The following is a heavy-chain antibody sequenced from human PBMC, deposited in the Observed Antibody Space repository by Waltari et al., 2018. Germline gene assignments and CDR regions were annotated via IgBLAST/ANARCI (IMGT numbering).Heavy chain of an antibody. J-gene: IGHJ5*02. Sequence: QVQLVQSGAEVKKPGASVKVSCKASGYTFTSYDINWVRQATGQGLEWMGWMNPNSGTTGYAQKFQGRVTITRNTSISTAYMELSSLRSEDTAVYYCARARAIYRGNGVNWFDPWGQGTLVTVSS. V-gene: IGHV1-8*03. CDR2: MNPNSGTT. D-gene: IGHD2-2*02. CDR3: ARARAIYRGNGVNWFDP. CDR1: GYTFTSYD.